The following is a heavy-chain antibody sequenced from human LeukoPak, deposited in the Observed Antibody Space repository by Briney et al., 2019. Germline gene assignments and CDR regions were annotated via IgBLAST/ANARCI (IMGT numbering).Heavy chain of an antibody. CDR1: GDSFTTYW. CDR3: ARRISGYYIDY. Sequence: GESLKISCKGSGDSFTTYWIAWVRQMPGKGLEWMGIIYPGDSDTRYSPSFQGQVTISADKSISTAYLQWSSLKASDTAMYYCARRISGYYIDYWGQGTLVSVSS. J-gene: IGHJ4*02. CDR2: IYPGDSDT. D-gene: IGHD1-26*01. V-gene: IGHV5-51*01.